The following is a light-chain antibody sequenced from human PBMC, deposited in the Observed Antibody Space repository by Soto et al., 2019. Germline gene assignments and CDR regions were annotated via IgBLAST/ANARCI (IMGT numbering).Light chain of an antibody. J-gene: IGLJ2*01. V-gene: IGLV2-8*01. CDR2: EVS. CDR1: SSDVGGYNY. Sequence: QSVLTQPPSASGSPGQSVTISCTGASSDVGGYNYVSWYQHHPGKAPKLMIYEVSKRPSGVPDRFSGSKSGNMASLTVSGLQAEDEADYYCSSYGGSNNLVFGGGTKLTVL. CDR3: SSYGGSNNLV.